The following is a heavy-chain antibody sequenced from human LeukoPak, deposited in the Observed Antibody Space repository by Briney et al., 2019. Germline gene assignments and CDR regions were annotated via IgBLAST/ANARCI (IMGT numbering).Heavy chain of an antibody. D-gene: IGHD5-12*01. V-gene: IGHV3-21*01. Sequence: PGGSLRLSCAASGFTFSNYSMNWVRQAPGKGLEWVSSISSSSGYIYFADSVKGRFTISRDNSKNTLYLQMNSLRAEDTAVYYCARVFYSGYSRWFDPWGQGTLVTVSS. CDR2: ISSSSGYI. CDR3: ARVFYSGYSRWFDP. CDR1: GFTFSNYS. J-gene: IGHJ5*02.